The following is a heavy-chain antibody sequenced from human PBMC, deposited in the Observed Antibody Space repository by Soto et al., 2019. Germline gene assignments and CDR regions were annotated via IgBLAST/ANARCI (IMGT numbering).Heavy chain of an antibody. CDR1: GGSISSGDYY. J-gene: IGHJ4*02. D-gene: IGHD2-2*01. V-gene: IGHV4-30-4*01. CDR3: AGGEGKYQLPSDY. CDR2: IYYSGST. Sequence: SETLSLTFTVSGGSISSGDYYWSWIRQPPGKGLEWIGYIYYSGSTYYNPSLKSRVTISVDTSKNQFSLKLSSVTAADTAVDYCAGGEGKYQLPSDYWGQGTMVTVSS.